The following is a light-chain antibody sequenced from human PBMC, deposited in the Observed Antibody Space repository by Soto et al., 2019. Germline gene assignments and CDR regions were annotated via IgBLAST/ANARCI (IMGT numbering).Light chain of an antibody. CDR3: MQGTHWPRT. V-gene: IGKV2-30*01. CDR2: KVS. Sequence: DVVVTQSPLSLPVTLGQPASISCRSSHSLVYTNGNTYLAWFQQRPGQSPRRLIYKVSIRDSGVPDRFSGSGSGTEFTLTISRVEAEDVGVYYCMQGTHWPRTFGQGTKVEIK. CDR1: HSLVYTNGNTY. J-gene: IGKJ1*01.